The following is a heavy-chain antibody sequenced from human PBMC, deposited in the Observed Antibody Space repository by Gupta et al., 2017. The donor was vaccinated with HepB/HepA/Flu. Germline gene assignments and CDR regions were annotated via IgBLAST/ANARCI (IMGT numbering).Heavy chain of an antibody. CDR2: MNPNSGNT. D-gene: IGHD6-6*01. CDR1: GYTLTRYA. J-gene: IGHJ5*02. V-gene: IGHV1-8*03. Sequence: QVQLVQSGAEVKKPGASVKVPCKASGYTLTRYAIIWVRQATGQGLEWMGWMNPNSGNTGYAQKFQGRVTITRNTSISTAYMELSSLRSEDTAVYYCARGVMAARPWVEGPWGQGTLVTVSS. CDR3: ARGVMAARPWVEGP.